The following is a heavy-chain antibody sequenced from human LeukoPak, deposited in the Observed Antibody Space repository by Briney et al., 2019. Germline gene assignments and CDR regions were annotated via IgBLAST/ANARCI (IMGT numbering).Heavy chain of an antibody. CDR1: GGSISNYY. D-gene: IGHD6-13*01. CDR2: IYYSGST. V-gene: IGHV4-59*01. Sequence: SETLSLTCTVSGGSISNYYWSWIRQSPGKGLEWIGYIYYSGSTKYNPPLKSRVTISVDTSKNQFSLKLSSVTAADTAVYYCARSSSWYAGWFDPWGQGTLVTVSS. CDR3: ARSSSWYAGWFDP. J-gene: IGHJ5*02.